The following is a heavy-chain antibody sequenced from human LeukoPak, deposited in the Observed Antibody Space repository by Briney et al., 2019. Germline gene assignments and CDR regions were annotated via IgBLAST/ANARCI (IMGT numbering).Heavy chain of an antibody. J-gene: IGHJ4*02. V-gene: IGHV4-4*02. CDR3: ARKDFGGARAVDY. Sequence: PSGTLSLTCAVSGGSISSSNWWSWVRQPPGKGLEWIGEIYHTGSTNYNPSLKSRVTISVDKSKNQFSLKLSSVTAADTAVYYCARKDFGGARAVDYWGQGTLVTVSS. CDR1: GGSISSSNW. CDR2: IYHTGST. D-gene: IGHD3-16*01.